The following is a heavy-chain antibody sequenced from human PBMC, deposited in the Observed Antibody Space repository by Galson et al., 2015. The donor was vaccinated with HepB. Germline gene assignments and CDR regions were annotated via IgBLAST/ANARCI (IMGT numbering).Heavy chain of an antibody. CDR2: IYSDGGT. D-gene: IGHD1-26*01. V-gene: IGHV3-53*01. CDR1: GLTVSSNY. CDR3: AREVGATDD. J-gene: IGHJ4*02. Sequence: SLRLSCAASGLTVSSNYMSWVRQAPGKGPEWVSIIYSDGGTYFADSVKGRFTISRDNSKNTLYLQMNSLRAEDSAVYYCAREVGATDDWGQGTLVTVSS.